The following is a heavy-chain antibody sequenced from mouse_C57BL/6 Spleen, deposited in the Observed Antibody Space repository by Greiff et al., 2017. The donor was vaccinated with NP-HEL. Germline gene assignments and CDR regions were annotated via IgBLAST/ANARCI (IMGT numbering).Heavy chain of an antibody. Sequence: QVQLQQSGAELVKPGASVKISCKASGYAFSSYWMNWVKQRPGKGLEWIGQIYPGDGDTNYNGKFKGKATLTADTSSSTAYMQLSSLTSEDSAVYFCARVGNSYAMDYWGQGTSVTVSS. CDR3: ARVGNSYAMDY. J-gene: IGHJ4*01. CDR2: IYPGDGDT. CDR1: GYAFSSYW. V-gene: IGHV1-80*01. D-gene: IGHD2-1*01.